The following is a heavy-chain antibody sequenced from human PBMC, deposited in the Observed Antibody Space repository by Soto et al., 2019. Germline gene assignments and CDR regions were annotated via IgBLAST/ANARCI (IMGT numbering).Heavy chain of an antibody. D-gene: IGHD1-26*01. V-gene: IGHV4-30-2*01. CDR3: ASAAVGAVHI. CDR2: IYHSGST. CDR1: GGSISSGGYS. J-gene: IGHJ3*02. Sequence: PSETLSLTCAVSGGSISSGGYSWSWIRQPPGKGLEWIGYIYHSGSTYYNPSLKSRVTISVDRSKNQFSLKLSSVTAADTAVYYCASAAVGAVHIWGQGTMVTVSS.